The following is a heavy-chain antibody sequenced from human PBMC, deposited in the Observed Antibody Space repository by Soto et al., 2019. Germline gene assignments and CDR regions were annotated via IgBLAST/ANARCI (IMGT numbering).Heavy chain of an antibody. D-gene: IGHD2-2*01. CDR2: ISGSGGST. CDR3: AKDTDIVVVPALYGMDV. J-gene: IGHJ6*02. Sequence: GGSLRLSCAASGFTFSSYAMSWVRQAPGKGLEWVSAISGSGGSTYYADSVKGRFTISRDNSKNTLYLQMNSLRAEDTAVYYCAKDTDIVVVPALYGMDVWGQGTTVTVSS. V-gene: IGHV3-23*01. CDR1: GFTFSSYA.